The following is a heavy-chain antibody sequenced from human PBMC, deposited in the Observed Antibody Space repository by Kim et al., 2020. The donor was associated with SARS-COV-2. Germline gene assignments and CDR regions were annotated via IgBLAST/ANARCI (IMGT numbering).Heavy chain of an antibody. CDR1: GFTFDDYA. V-gene: IGHV3-9*01. Sequence: GGSLRLSCAASGFTFDDYAMHWVRQAPGKGLEWVSGISWNSVSICYADSVKGRFTISRDNAKNSLYLQMNSLRAEDTALYYCAKSGSGYSYGYNAFDIWGQGTMVTVSS. CDR3: AKSGSGYSYGYNAFDI. CDR2: ISWNSVSI. D-gene: IGHD5-18*01. J-gene: IGHJ3*02.